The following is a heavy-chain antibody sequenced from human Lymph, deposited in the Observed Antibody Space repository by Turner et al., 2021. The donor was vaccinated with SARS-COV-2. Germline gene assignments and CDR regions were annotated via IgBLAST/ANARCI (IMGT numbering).Heavy chain of an antibody. Sequence: QVQLVQSGAEVKKPGSSVKVSCKASGGTFSSSAISWVRQAPGQGLEWMGGIIPLLAIANYAQKFQGRVTITAEKSTSTAYMELSSLRSEETAVYFCAGIAAPGMGGGVHYYYYAMDVWGQGTTVTVSS. J-gene: IGHJ6*02. CDR1: GGTFSSSA. D-gene: IGHD6-13*01. CDR3: AGIAAPGMGGGVHYYYYAMDV. V-gene: IGHV1-69*10. CDR2: IIPLLAIA.